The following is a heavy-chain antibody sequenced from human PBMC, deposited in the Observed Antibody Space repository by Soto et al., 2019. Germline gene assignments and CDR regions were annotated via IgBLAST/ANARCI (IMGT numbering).Heavy chain of an antibody. Sequence: PSETLSLTCTVSGGSISSYYWSWIRQPPGKGLEWIGYTYYSGSTNYNPSLKSRVTISVDTSKNQFSLKLSSVTAADTAVYYCARDSAENDYYDSSGYYYYGMDVWGQGTTVTVSS. V-gene: IGHV4-59*01. D-gene: IGHD3-22*01. CDR1: GGSISSYY. CDR3: ARDSAENDYYDSSGYYYYGMDV. J-gene: IGHJ6*02. CDR2: TYYSGST.